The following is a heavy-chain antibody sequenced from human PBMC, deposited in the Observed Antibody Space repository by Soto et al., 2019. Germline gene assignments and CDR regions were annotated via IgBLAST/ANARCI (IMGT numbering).Heavy chain of an antibody. CDR3: VRYGGKTLDY. CDR1: GYTFSSYW. D-gene: IGHD2-15*01. Sequence: DVQLVPSGAAVKKPGESLRISCKGSGYTFSSYWIGWVRQMPGKGLEWMGIIHCDDSDTEYSPSFEGQVTISADKSISSAYLQWRSLRASDTATYCCVRYGGKTLDYWGQGTLVTVSS. V-gene: IGHV5-51*01. CDR2: IHCDDSDT. J-gene: IGHJ4*02.